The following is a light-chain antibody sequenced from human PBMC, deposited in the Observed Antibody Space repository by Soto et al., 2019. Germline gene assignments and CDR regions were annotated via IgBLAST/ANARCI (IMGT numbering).Light chain of an antibody. CDR1: NSNIGAGYD. CDR3: QSYDIGLIGWL. CDR2: GSI. Sequence: QSALTQPPSVSGAPGQRVTIFCTGSNSNIGAGYDVHWYQYLPGTAAKLLIFGSINRPSGVPDRFSGSKSGTSASLAITGLQADDEAEYYCQSYDIGLIGWLFGGGTQLTVL. V-gene: IGLV1-40*01. J-gene: IGLJ3*02.